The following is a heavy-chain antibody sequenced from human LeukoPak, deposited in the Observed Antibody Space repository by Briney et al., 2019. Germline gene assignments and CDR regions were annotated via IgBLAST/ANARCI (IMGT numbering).Heavy chain of an antibody. CDR1: GGSISNSY. D-gene: IGHD6-19*01. J-gene: IGHJ5*02. Sequence: SETLSLTCTVSGGSISNSYWSWIRQPPGKGLEWIGYIYYSGSTNYNPSLKSRVSISVDTSKNQFSLNLSSVTAADTAVYYCAKDLGGAVAAWFDPWGQGTLVTVSS. CDR3: AKDLGGAVAAWFDP. CDR2: IYYSGST. V-gene: IGHV4-59*01.